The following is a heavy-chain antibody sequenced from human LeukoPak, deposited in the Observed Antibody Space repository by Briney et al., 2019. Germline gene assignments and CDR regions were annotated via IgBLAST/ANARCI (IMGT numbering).Heavy chain of an antibody. Sequence: PGGSLRLSCAASGFTFSNAWMSWVRQAPGKGLEWVGRIKSKTDGGTTDYAAPVKGRFTISRDDSKNTLYLQMNSLKTKDTAVYYCTTDGYYLDAFDIWGQGTMVTVSS. D-gene: IGHD5-18*01. CDR1: GFTFSNAW. V-gene: IGHV3-15*01. CDR2: IKSKTDGGTT. J-gene: IGHJ3*02. CDR3: TTDGYYLDAFDI.